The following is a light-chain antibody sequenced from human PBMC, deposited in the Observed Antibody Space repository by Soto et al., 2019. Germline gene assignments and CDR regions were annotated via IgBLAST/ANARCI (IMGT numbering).Light chain of an antibody. Sequence: IQMTQSPSSLSASVGARVTIACRTSPGISKYLAWYQQKPGKVPKLLIYAASPLQSGVPCRFSGSGSGTDFTLTISSLQPEDVETYYCQKDNSSPRTFGQGTKVEIK. CDR2: AAS. V-gene: IGKV1-27*01. CDR3: QKDNSSPRT. J-gene: IGKJ1*01. CDR1: PGISKY.